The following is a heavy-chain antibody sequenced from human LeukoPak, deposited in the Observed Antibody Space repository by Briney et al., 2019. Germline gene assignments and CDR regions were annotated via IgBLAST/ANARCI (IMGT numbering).Heavy chain of an antibody. V-gene: IGHV4-4*07. Sequence: SETLSLTCTVSGGSISSYYWSWIRQPAGKGLEWIGRIYTSGSTNYNPSLKSRVTMSVDTSKNQFSLKLSSVTAADTAVYYCAREGWDFWSGYYGHYYYYMDVWGKGTTVTVSS. CDR2: IYTSGST. CDR1: GGSISSYY. D-gene: IGHD3-3*01. J-gene: IGHJ6*03. CDR3: AREGWDFWSGYYGHYYYYMDV.